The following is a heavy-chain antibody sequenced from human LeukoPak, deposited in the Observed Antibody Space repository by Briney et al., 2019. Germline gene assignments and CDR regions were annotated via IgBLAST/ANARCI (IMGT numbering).Heavy chain of an antibody. Sequence: GGSLRLXCAASGFTFSSYGMKWVRQAPGKGLEWVSYISSSGSTIYYADSVKGRFTISRDNAKNSLYLQMNSLRAEDTAVYYCASLVGFWSGTDDYWGQGTLVTVSS. CDR2: ISSSGSTI. CDR3: ASLVGFWSGTDDY. CDR1: GFTFSSYG. V-gene: IGHV3-48*03. J-gene: IGHJ4*02. D-gene: IGHD3-3*01.